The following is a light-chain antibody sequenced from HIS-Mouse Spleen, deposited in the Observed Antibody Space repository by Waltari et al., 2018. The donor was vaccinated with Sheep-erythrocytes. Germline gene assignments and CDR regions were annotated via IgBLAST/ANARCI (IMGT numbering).Light chain of an antibody. J-gene: IGLJ1*01. CDR3: CSYAGSYNHV. CDR2: QDS. CDR1: KLGDKY. Sequence: SYELTQPPSVSVSPGQTASITCSGDKLGDKYACWYQQKPGQSPLLVIYQDSKRPSGIPERFAGSNSGNTASLTISGLQAEDEADYYCCSYAGSYNHVFATGTKVTVL. V-gene: IGLV3-1*01.